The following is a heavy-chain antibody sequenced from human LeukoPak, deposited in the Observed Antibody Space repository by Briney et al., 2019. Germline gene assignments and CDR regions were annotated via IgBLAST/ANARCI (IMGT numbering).Heavy chain of an antibody. CDR1: GFTFSSYA. J-gene: IGHJ4*02. CDR2: ISGSGGST. V-gene: IGHV3-23*01. CDR3: AKEIFPRVVVVIKGIDY. D-gene: IGHD3-22*01. Sequence: PGGSLRLSCAASGFTFSSYAMSWVRQAPGKGLEWVSAISGSGGSTYYADSVKGRFTISRDNSKNTLYLQMNSLRAEDTAVYYCAKEIFPRVVVVIKGIDYWGQGTLVTVSS.